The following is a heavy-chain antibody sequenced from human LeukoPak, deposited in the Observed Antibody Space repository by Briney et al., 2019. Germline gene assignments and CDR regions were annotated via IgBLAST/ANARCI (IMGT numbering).Heavy chain of an antibody. Sequence: SQTLSLTCTVSGGSISSYYWSWIRQPPGKGLEWIGYIYYSGSTNHNPSLKSRVTISVDTSKNQFSLKLSSVTAADTAVYYCARDLYDSSGYYPDAFDIWGQGTMVTVSS. D-gene: IGHD3-22*01. CDR3: ARDLYDSSGYYPDAFDI. CDR1: GGSISSYY. J-gene: IGHJ3*02. CDR2: IYYSGST. V-gene: IGHV4-59*01.